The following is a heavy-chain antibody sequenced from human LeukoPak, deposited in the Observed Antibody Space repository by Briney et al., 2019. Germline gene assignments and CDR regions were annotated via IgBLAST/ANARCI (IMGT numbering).Heavy chain of an antibody. CDR1: GASISGSGYY. Sequence: SETLSLTCTVSGASISGSGYYWGWIRQPPGKGLEWIGNIYDSGSTYYNPSLKSRVTISVDTSKNQFSLKLSSVTAADTAVYYCARTVVVPAATLNKYYFDYWGQGTLVTVSS. CDR2: IYDSGST. D-gene: IGHD2-2*01. J-gene: IGHJ4*02. CDR3: ARTVVVPAATLNKYYFDY. V-gene: IGHV4-39*07.